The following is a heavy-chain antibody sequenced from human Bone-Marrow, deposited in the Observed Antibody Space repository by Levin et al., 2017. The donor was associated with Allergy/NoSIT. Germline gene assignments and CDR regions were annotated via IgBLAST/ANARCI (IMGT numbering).Heavy chain of an antibody. V-gene: IGHV3-49*03. CDR2: IRSKAYGGTT. Sequence: SCTASGFTFGDYAMSWFRQAPGKGLEWVGFIRSKAYGGTTEYAASVKGRFTISRDDSKSIAYLQMNSLKTEDSAVYYCTRDGYSSGSIDYWGQGTLVTVSS. CDR3: TRDGYSSGSIDY. CDR1: GFTFGDYA. D-gene: IGHD6-19*01. J-gene: IGHJ4*02.